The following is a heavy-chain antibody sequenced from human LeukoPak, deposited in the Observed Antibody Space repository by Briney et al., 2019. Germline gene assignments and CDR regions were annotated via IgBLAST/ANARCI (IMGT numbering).Heavy chain of an antibody. Sequence: RASVKVSCKVSGDTLSELTMHWVRQAPGKGREWMGGFDPGAGEILYAQQFQGRVTMTEDTSTDTAYMELTSLRSEDSCVYFCAAGGIYSLLDYWGQGTLVTVSS. CDR3: AAGGIYSLLDY. CDR1: GDTLSELT. V-gene: IGHV1-24*01. D-gene: IGHD3-10*01. J-gene: IGHJ4*02. CDR2: FDPGAGEI.